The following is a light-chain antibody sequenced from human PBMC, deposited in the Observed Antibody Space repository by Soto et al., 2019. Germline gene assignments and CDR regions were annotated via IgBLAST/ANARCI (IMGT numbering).Light chain of an antibody. CDR1: QSVSHY. J-gene: IGKJ2*02. CDR2: DVS. Sequence: EIILTQSPATLSLSPGDRATLSCRASQSVSHYLAWYQQKPGQAPRLLIYDVSNRATGIPARFSGSGSGTAFTLTIGSLEAEDFAVYFCKQRSEWPLCTFGQGTKLEIK. CDR3: KQRSEWPLCT. V-gene: IGKV3-11*01.